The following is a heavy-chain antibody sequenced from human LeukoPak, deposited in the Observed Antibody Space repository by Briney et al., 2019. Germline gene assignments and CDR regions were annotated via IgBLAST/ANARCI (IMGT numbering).Heavy chain of an antibody. J-gene: IGHJ4*02. V-gene: IGHV3-23*01. Sequence: GGSPRQYRAASGFTFCYSAMTWGRQPPGHGPDCVSSITGSGSRTYYADSVKGRFTISRDSSKNTLFLQMNSLRADDTAVYYCAARPVADNPAPFDYWGQGTLVTVSS. CDR3: AARPVADNPAPFDY. CDR2: ITGSGSRT. D-gene: IGHD6-19*01. CDR1: GFTFCYSA.